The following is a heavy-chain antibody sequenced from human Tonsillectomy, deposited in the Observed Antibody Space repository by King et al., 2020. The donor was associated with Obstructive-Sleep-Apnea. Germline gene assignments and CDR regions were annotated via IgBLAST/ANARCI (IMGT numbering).Heavy chain of an antibody. Sequence: VQLVESGGGLVQPGGSLRLSCAASGFTFSSYAISMVRQAPGKGLEWGSAISCSGGGYCYADSLKGRFTIDRDNSKNTLYLQMNSLRAEDTAVYHCATDLRYSSSWSHFDYWGQGTLVTVSS. CDR1: GFTFSSYA. CDR2: ISCSGGGY. V-gene: IGHV3-23*04. D-gene: IGHD6-13*01. CDR3: ATDLRYSSSWSHFDY. J-gene: IGHJ4*02.